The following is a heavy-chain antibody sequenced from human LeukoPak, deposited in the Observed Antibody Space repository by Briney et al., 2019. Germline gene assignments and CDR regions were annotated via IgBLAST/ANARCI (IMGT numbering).Heavy chain of an antibody. CDR1: GYTFTSYA. CDR3: ARIGYYYGSGSYYPPGAPDYGMDV. D-gene: IGHD3-10*01. V-gene: IGHV1-3*01. Sequence: ASVKVSCKASGYTFTSYAMHWVRQAPGQRLEWMGWINAGNGNTKYSQKFQGRVTITRDTSASTAYMELSSLRSEDTAVYYSARIGYYYGSGSYYPPGAPDYGMDVWGQGTTVTVSS. CDR2: INAGNGNT. J-gene: IGHJ6*02.